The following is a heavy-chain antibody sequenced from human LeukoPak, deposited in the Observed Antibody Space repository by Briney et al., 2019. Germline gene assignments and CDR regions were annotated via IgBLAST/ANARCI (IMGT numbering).Heavy chain of an antibody. V-gene: IGHV5-10-1*01. Sequence: GESLRISCKGSGYIFTNYWINWVRQMPGKGLEWMVRIDPSDSYTNYSPSFQGHVTISADRSISTAYLQWSSLKASDTAMYYCARASRDGYNQNFDHWGQGTQVTVSS. CDR3: ARASRDGYNQNFDH. CDR2: IDPSDSYT. D-gene: IGHD5-24*01. J-gene: IGHJ4*02. CDR1: GYIFTNYW.